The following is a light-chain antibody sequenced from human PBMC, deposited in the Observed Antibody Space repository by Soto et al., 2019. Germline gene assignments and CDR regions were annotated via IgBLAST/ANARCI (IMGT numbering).Light chain of an antibody. V-gene: IGKV1-5*01. Sequence: DIPVTQSPPTLSASVGDRVTITCRASQTISTWMAWYQQKPGTAPKLLIYHASTLESGVPSRFSGSGSGTEFTLTISSLQPDDFATYYCQQYNSYSFGQGTKVDNK. CDR1: QTISTW. J-gene: IGKJ1*01. CDR2: HAS. CDR3: QQYNSYS.